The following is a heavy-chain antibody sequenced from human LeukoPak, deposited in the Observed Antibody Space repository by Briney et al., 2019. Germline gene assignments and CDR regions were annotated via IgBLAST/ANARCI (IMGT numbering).Heavy chain of an antibody. J-gene: IGHJ5*02. CDR3: ARGLGRMATMDWFDP. Sequence: AVKVSCKASGYTFTSYDINWVRQATGQGLEWMGWMNPNSGNTGYAQKFQGRVTMTRNTSISTAYMELSSLRSEDTAVYYCARGLGRMATMDWFDPWGQGTLVTVSS. CDR1: GYTFTSYD. CDR2: MNPNSGNT. D-gene: IGHD5-24*01. V-gene: IGHV1-8*01.